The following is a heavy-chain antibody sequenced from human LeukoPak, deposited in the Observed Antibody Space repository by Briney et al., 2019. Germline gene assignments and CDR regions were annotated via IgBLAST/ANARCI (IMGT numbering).Heavy chain of an antibody. V-gene: IGHV4-31*03. CDR3: ARLTTVTTVFDY. J-gene: IGHJ4*02. CDR1: GGSISSGGYY. Sequence: SQTLSLTCTVSGGSISSGGYYWSWIRQHPGKGLEWIGYIYYSGSTYYNPSLKSRVTISVDTTKNQFSLKLSSVTAADTAVYYCARLTTVTTVFDYWGQGTLVTVSS. CDR2: IYYSGST. D-gene: IGHD4-17*01.